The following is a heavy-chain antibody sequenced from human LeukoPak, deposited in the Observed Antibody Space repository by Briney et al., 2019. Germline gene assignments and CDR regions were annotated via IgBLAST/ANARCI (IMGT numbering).Heavy chain of an antibody. D-gene: IGHD4-23*01. CDR3: ARDYYGGNNFDY. CDR1: GGSISSYY. V-gene: IGHV4-59*01. CDR2: IYYSGST. Sequence: SETLSPTCTVSGGSISSYYWSWIRQPPGKGLEWIGYIYYSGSTNYNPSLKSRVTISVDTSKNQFSLKLSSVTAADTAVYYCARDYYGGNNFDYWGQGTLVTVSS. J-gene: IGHJ4*02.